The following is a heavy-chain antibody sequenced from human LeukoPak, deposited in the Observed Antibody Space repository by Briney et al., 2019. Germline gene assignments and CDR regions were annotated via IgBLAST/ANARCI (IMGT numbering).Heavy chain of an antibody. Sequence: ASVKVSCKASGYTFTSYDINWVRRATGQGLEWMGWMNPNSGNTGYAQKFQDRVTMTRNTSISTAYMELSSLRSEDTAVYYCARGTQYDFWSGLPYWYYYYYMDVWGKGTTVTVSS. CDR1: GYTFTSYD. D-gene: IGHD3-3*01. V-gene: IGHV1-8*01. CDR3: ARGTQYDFWSGLPYWYYYYYMDV. CDR2: MNPNSGNT. J-gene: IGHJ6*03.